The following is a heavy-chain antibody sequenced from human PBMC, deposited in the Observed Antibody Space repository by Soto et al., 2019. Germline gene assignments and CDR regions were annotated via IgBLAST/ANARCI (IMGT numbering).Heavy chain of an antibody. CDR3: AKGVDCSSTSCYRSAFDI. CDR1: GFSFSNYA. V-gene: IGHV3-23*01. Sequence: LRLSCAASGFSFSNYAMNWVRQAPGKGLEWVSGISGSGGSTYYADSVRGRFTISRDNSKNTLYLQMNSLRAEDTAVYYCAKGVDCSSTSCYRSAFDIWGQGTMVTVSS. CDR2: ISGSGGST. D-gene: IGHD2-2*01. J-gene: IGHJ3*02.